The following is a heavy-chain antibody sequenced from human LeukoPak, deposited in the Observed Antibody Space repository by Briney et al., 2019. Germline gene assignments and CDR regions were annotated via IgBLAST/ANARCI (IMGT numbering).Heavy chain of an antibody. J-gene: IGHJ5*02. CDR3: ARYIVVVVAATFPTHNWFDP. V-gene: IGHV4-59*05. CDR1: GDSITNYY. D-gene: IGHD2-15*01. CDR2: IYYSGST. Sequence: SETLSLTCTVSGDSITNYYWSWIRQPPGKGLEWIGSIYYSGSTYYNPSLKSRVTISVDTSKNQFSLKLSSVTAADTAVYYCARYIVVVVAATFPTHNWFDPWGQGTLVTVSS.